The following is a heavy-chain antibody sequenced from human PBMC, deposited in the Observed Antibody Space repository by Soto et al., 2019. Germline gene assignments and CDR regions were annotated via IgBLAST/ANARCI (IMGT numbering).Heavy chain of an antibody. D-gene: IGHD3-22*01. CDR3: ARTLPAYYYYDSSFLPDY. CDR2: INPNSGGT. Sequence: VASVKVSCKASGYTFTGYYMHWVRQAPGQGLEWMGWINPNSGGTNYAQKFQGRVTMTRDTSISTAYMELSRLRSDDTAVYYCARTLPAYYYYDSSFLPDYWGQGTLVTVSS. V-gene: IGHV1-2*02. J-gene: IGHJ4*02. CDR1: GYTFTGYY.